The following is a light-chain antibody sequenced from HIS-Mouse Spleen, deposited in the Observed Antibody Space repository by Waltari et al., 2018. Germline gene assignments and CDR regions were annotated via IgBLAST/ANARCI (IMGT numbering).Light chain of an antibody. CDR1: GGSIASNY. V-gene: IGLV6-57*02. CDR3: QSYDSSNVV. CDR2: EDN. Sequence: NFMLTQPHSVSESPGKTVTISCTGSGGSIASNYLQWYQQRPGSAPTTVIYEDNQRPSGVPDRFSGSIDSSSNSASLTISGLKTEDEADYYCQSYDSSNVVFGGGTKLTVL. J-gene: IGLJ2*01.